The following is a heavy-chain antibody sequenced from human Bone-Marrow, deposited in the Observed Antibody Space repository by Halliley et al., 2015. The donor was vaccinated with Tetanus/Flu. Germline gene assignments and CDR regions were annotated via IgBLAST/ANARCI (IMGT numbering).Heavy chain of an antibody. V-gene: IGHV3-21*01. CDR3: ARQVTQYWYFDL. Sequence: SLRLSCAASGFNFDTYSMNWVRQTPGKGLEWVASISTGSSYKYYAASVKGRFTISRDNAKNSLFLQMNSLRGDDSAIYYCARQVTQYWYFDLWGRGTLVPVSS. J-gene: IGHJ2*01. D-gene: IGHD2-21*02. CDR2: ISTGSSYK. CDR1: GFNFDTYS.